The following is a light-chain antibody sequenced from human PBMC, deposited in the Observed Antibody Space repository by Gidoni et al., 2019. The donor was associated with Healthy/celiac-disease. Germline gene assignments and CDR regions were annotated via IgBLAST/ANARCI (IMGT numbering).Light chain of an antibody. J-gene: IGKJ4*01. V-gene: IGKV3-11*01. Sequence: EIVLTQSPATMSLSPVERATLSCRASQSVSSYLAWYKQKPGQAPRLLIYYASNRATGITARFSGSGSGTDFTITISSLETEDFAVYYCKQRSNWPTFGGGTKVEIK. CDR1: QSVSSY. CDR2: YAS. CDR3: KQRSNWPT.